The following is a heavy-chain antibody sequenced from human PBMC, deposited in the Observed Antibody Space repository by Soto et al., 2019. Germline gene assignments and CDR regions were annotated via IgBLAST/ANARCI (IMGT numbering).Heavy chain of an antibody. J-gene: IGHJ1*01. CDR1: GGSISSGGYS. D-gene: IGHD7-27*01. CDR2: IYYSGST. CDR3: ARGWGGYFQH. Sequence: PSETLSLTCAVSGGSISSGGYSWSWIRQPPGKGLEWIGYIYYSGSTNYNPSLKSRVTISVDTSKNQFSLKLSSVTAADTAVYYCARGWGGYFQHWGQGTLVTVSS. V-gene: IGHV4-61*08.